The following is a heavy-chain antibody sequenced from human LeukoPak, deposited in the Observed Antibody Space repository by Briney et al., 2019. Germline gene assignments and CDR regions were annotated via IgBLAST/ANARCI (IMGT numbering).Heavy chain of an antibody. J-gene: IGHJ5*02. Sequence: PGGSLRLSCAASGFTFSSYAMSWVRQAPGKGLEWVSGISGSGANTYYADSVKGRFTISRDNSRNTLYLQMSSLRAEDTAVYYCAKEGEQLENWFDPWGQGTLVTVSS. CDR2: ISGSGANT. V-gene: IGHV3-23*01. CDR3: AKEGEQLENWFDP. CDR1: GFTFSSYA. D-gene: IGHD1-26*01.